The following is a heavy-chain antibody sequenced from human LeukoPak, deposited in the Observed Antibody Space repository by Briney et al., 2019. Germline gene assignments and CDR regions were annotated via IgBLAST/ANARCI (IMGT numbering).Heavy chain of an antibody. CDR2: IYSGGST. Sequence: GGSLRLSCAASGFTVSSNYMSWVRQAPGKGLEWVSVIYSGGSTYYADSVKGRFTISRDNSKNTLYLQMNSLRAEDTAVYYCARDAGPLRYFDWSFFIGWFDPWGQGTLVTVSS. J-gene: IGHJ5*02. CDR1: GFTVSSNY. D-gene: IGHD3-9*01. CDR3: ARDAGPLRYFDWSFFIGWFDP. V-gene: IGHV3-66*01.